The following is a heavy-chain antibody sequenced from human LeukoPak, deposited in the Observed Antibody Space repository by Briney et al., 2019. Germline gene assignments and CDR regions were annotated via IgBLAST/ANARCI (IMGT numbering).Heavy chain of an antibody. CDR1: GFTFNTYG. D-gene: IGHD1-26*01. CDR2: ISGSGGNT. CDR3: AKVGSGSYPNDAFDI. Sequence: GGSLRLSCAASGFTFNTYGMSWVRQSPGKGLEWVSAISGSGGNTYYGDSVKGRFTISRDNSKNTLYLQMNSLRAEDTAVYYCAKVGSGSYPNDAFDIWGQGTMVTVSS. J-gene: IGHJ3*02. V-gene: IGHV3-23*01.